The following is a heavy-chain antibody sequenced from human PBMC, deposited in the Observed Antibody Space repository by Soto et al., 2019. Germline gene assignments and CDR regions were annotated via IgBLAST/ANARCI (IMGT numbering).Heavy chain of an antibody. D-gene: IGHD4-17*01. V-gene: IGHV4-59*11. J-gene: IGHJ2*01. Sequence: QVRLEESGPGLVKPSETLSLTCNVSGASIINHYWSWIRQPPGKALEWVAFVHYSGTTNYNPSLESRFFISVDTSKNQFSLKVISVTAADTAVYSCARNSDYGSYFDLWGLGTLVTVSS. CDR1: GASIINHY. CDR2: VHYSGTT. CDR3: ARNSDYGSYFDL.